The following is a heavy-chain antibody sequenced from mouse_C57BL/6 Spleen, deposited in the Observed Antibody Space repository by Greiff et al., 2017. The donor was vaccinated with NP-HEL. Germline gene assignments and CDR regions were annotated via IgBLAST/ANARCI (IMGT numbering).Heavy chain of an antibody. D-gene: IGHD1-1*01. J-gene: IGHJ2*01. V-gene: IGHV1-80*01. CDR1: GYAFSSYW. CDR3: ARELSTTVVAPYYFGC. CDR2: IYPGDGDT. Sequence: QVQLKESGAELVKPGASVKISCKASGYAFSSYWMNWVKQRPGKGLEWIGQIYPGDGDTNYNGKFKGKATLTADTSSSTAYMQLSSLTSEDSAVYFCARELSTTVVAPYYFGCWGKGTTLTVSS.